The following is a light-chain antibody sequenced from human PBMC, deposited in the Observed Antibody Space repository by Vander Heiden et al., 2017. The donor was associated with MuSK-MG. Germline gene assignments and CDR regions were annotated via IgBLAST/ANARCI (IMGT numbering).Light chain of an antibody. CDR1: QDISNS. V-gene: IGKV1-16*01. J-gene: IGKJ3*01. Sequence: DIKLTQSPSSLSASLRYRVTMTCRASQDISNSLGWYQQRPGKAPKALIYAVSHLHSGVPSRFSGSGSATDFTLTIDSVHPEDFATYYCQQYDLRPLTFGHGTTVDVK. CDR3: QQYDLRPLT. CDR2: AVS.